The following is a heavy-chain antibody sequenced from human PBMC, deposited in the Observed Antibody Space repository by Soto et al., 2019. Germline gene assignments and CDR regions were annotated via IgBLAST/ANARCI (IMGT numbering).Heavy chain of an antibody. CDR3: ASYGSGSYSFDY. D-gene: IGHD3-10*01. J-gene: IGHJ4*02. CDR1: GFTFDDYG. Sequence: PGGSLRLSCAASGFTFDDYGMSWVRQAPGKGLEWVSGINWNGGSTGYADSVKGRFTISRDNAKNSLYLQMNSLRAEDTALYYCASYGSGSYSFDYWGQGTLVTVSS. CDR2: INWNGGST. V-gene: IGHV3-20*04.